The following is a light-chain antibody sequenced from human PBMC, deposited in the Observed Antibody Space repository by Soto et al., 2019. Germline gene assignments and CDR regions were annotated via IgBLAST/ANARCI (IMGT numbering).Light chain of an antibody. CDR2: GNS. CDR3: QSYDSSVSKVV. V-gene: IGLV1-40*01. J-gene: IGLJ2*01. CDR1: SSNIGAVYD. Sequence: QSVLTQPPSVSGAPGQRVTTSCTGSSSNIGAVYDVHWYQQLPGTAPKLLIYGNSNRPSGVPDRFSGSKSGTSASLAITGLQAEDEADYYCQSYDSSVSKVVFGGGTKLTVL.